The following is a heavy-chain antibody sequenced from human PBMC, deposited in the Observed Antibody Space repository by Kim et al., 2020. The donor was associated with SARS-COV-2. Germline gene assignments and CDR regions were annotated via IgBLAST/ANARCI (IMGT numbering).Heavy chain of an antibody. CDR2: ISWNSGSI. V-gene: IGHV3-9*01. J-gene: IGHJ6*02. Sequence: GGSLRLSCAASGFAFGDYAMHWVRHAPRKGLEWVSGISWNSGSIGYADSVKGRFTISRDNAKNSLYLQMRSLRADDTALYYCAKGCDILTEDGMDVWGQG. CDR1: GFAFGDYA. D-gene: IGHD3-9*01. CDR3: AKGCDILTEDGMDV.